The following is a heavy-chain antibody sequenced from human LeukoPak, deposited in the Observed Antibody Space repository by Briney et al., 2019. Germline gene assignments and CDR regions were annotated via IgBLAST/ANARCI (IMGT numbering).Heavy chain of an antibody. J-gene: IGHJ6*02. CDR2: VNQGGSVE. CDR3: TSNSGSLRDYYYGMDV. CDR1: GIIFSNYW. D-gene: IGHD1-26*01. Sequence: GSLRLSCSASGIIFSNYWMTWVRQAPGKGLEWVANVNQGGSVEHYVDSVEGRFTISRDNAKNSLYLQMSSLRAEDTAVYYCTSNSGSLRDYYYGMDVWGQGTTVTVSS. V-gene: IGHV3-7*03.